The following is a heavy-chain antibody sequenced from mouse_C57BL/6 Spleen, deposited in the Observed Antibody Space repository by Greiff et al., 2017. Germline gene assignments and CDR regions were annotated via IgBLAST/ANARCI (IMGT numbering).Heavy chain of an antibody. Sequence: QVQLQQSGAELAKPGASVKLSCKASGYTFTSYWMHWVKQRPGQGLEWIGYLNPSSGYTKYNQKFKDKATLTADKSSSTAYMQLSSLTYEDCAVYDGARAEDGDVYSAMDYWGQGTSVTVSS. CDR3: ARAEDGDVYSAMDY. V-gene: IGHV1-7*01. CDR1: GYTFTSYW. CDR2: LNPSSGYT. D-gene: IGHD2-13*01. J-gene: IGHJ4*01.